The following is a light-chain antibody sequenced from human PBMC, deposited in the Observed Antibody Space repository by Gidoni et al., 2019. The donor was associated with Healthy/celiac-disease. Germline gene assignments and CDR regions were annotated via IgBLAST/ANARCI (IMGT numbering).Light chain of an antibody. CDR3: QTWGTGIWV. CDR1: SGHSSYG. Sequence: QLVLTQSPSASASLGASVKLTCPLSSGHSSYGIAWHQQQPERGPRYLMKLNSDGSHSKEDGIPDRFSGSSSGAERYLTISSLQSEDEADYYCQTWGTGIWVFGGGTKLTVL. J-gene: IGLJ3*02. V-gene: IGLV4-69*01. CDR2: LNSDGSH.